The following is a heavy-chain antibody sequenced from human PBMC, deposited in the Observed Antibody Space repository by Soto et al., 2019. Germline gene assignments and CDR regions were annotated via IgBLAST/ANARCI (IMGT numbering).Heavy chain of an antibody. J-gene: IGHJ4*02. V-gene: IGHV1-46*01. CDR1: GYTFTRYY. CDR3: ATRLNPGRYYDSSGYYGDYFDY. CDR2: INPSGGST. D-gene: IGHD3-22*01. Sequence: ASVKGACKASGYTFTRYYMHWVRQAPGQGLEWMGIINPSGGSTIYAQKFQGRVTMTEDTSTDTAYMELSSLRSEDTAVYYCATRLNPGRYYDSSGYYGDYFDYWGQGTLVTVSS.